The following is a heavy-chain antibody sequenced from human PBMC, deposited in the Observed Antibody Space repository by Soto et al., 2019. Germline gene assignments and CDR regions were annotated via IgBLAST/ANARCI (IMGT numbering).Heavy chain of an antibody. J-gene: IGHJ6*03. CDR2: TYYRSKWYN. CDR3: ARETPIVYNYYYYMDV. V-gene: IGHV6-1*01. D-gene: IGHD2-2*02. Sequence: QSQTLSLTCAISGDSVSSNSAAWNWIRQSPSRGLEWLGRTYYRSKWYNDYAVSVKSRITINPDTSKNQFSLQLNSVTPEDTAVYYCARETPIVYNYYYYMDVWGKGTTVTVSS. CDR1: GDSVSSNSAA.